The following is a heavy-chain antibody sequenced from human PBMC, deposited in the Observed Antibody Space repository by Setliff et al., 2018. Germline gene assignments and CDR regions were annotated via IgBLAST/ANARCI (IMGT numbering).Heavy chain of an antibody. CDR1: GGSFSGYY. Sequence: SETLSLTCAVYGGSFSGYYWSWIRQPPGEGLEWIGEINHSGSTNYNPSLKSRVTISVDTSKNQFSLKLSSVTAADTAVYYCAREGGGNSGGFDYWGQGTLVTVSS. CDR3: AREGGGNSGGFDY. CDR2: INHSGST. D-gene: IGHD2-21*02. J-gene: IGHJ4*02. V-gene: IGHV4-34*01.